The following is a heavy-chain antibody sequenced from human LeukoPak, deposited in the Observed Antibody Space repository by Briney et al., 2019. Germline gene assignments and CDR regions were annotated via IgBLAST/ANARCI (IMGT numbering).Heavy chain of an antibody. D-gene: IGHD2-2*01. CDR2: ISGSGGST. V-gene: IGHV3-23*01. Sequence: GGSLRLSCAASGFTFSSYAMSWVRQAPGKGLEWVSGISGSGGSTYYADSVKGRFTISRDNSKNTLYLQMNSLRAEDTAVYYCAKDRRACCSSTSCQTFDYWGQGTLVTVSS. CDR1: GFTFSSYA. CDR3: AKDRRACCSSTSCQTFDY. J-gene: IGHJ4*02.